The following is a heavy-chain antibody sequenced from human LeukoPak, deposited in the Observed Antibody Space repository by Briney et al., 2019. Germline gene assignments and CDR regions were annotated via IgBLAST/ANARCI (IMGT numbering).Heavy chain of an antibody. CDR2: IKQDGSEK. CDR3: ARERPGYCSSTSCYKGVDY. Sequence: GGSLRLSCAASGFTFSPYTMSWVRQAPGKGLEWVANIKQDGSEKYYVDSVKGRFTISRDNAKNSLYLQMNSLRAEDTAVYYCARERPGYCSSTSCYKGVDYWGQGTLVTVSS. J-gene: IGHJ4*02. CDR1: GFTFSPYT. V-gene: IGHV3-7*01. D-gene: IGHD2-2*02.